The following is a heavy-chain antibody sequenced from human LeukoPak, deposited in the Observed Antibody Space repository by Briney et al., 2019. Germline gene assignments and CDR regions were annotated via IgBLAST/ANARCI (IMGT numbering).Heavy chain of an antibody. V-gene: IGHV4-39*07. Sequence: SETLSLTCTVSGGSISSSSYYWGWIRQPPGKGLEWIGSIYYSGSTYYNPSLKSRVTISVDTSKNQFSLKLSSVTAADTAVYYCARAREWIQLWRSRGGYYFDYWGQGTLVTVSS. J-gene: IGHJ4*02. CDR3: ARAREWIQLWRSRGGYYFDY. CDR1: GGSISSSSYY. CDR2: IYYSGST. D-gene: IGHD5-18*01.